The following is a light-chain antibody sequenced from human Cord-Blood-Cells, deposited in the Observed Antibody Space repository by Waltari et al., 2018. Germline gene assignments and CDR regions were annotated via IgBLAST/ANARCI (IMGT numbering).Light chain of an antibody. Sequence: QSALTQPASVSGSPGQSITISCTGTSSDVGGYNYVSWYQQHPGKAPKLMIYDVSHRPSVVSTRFSGSKSGNTASLTISGRQAEDEADYACSSYTSSSTPVFGGGTKLTVL. V-gene: IGLV2-14*03. CDR2: DVS. CDR1: SSDVGGYNY. CDR3: SSYTSSSTPV. J-gene: IGLJ3*02.